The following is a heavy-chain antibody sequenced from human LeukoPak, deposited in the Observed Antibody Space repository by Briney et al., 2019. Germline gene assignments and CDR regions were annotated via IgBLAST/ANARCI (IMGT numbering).Heavy chain of an antibody. Sequence: PGGSLRLSCAVSGFGVISTYYLAWVRQAPGKGLEWVSVIYSGGSTFYADSVKGRFTISRDMSENTLHLQMDNLRAEDTAVYFCARVPDFSYFDYWGQGTQVTVSS. J-gene: IGHJ4*02. CDR3: ARVPDFSYFDY. V-gene: IGHV3-66*01. CDR2: IYSGGST. CDR1: GFGVISTYY.